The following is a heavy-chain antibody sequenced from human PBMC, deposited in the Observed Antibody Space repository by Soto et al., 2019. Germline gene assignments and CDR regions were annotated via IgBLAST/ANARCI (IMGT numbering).Heavy chain of an antibody. V-gene: IGHV3-21*01. D-gene: IGHD5-18*01. CDR3: ARDVETSMDGLNYFDP. Sequence: PGETLKISCAASGFTFSSYTMNWVRQAPGKGLEWVSSISSSGSYIHYADSVKGRFTISRDNAKNSLFLQMDSLRAEDTAVYYCARDVETSMDGLNYFDPWGQGTLVTVSS. CDR1: GFTFSSYT. CDR2: ISSSGSYI. J-gene: IGHJ5*02.